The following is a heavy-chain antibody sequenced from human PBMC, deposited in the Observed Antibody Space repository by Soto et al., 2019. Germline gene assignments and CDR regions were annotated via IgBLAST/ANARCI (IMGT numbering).Heavy chain of an antibody. CDR1: GYTFTRHY. V-gene: IGHV1-46*03. CDR3: ARDHSNDDNVWWLDP. J-gene: IGHJ5*02. CDR2: INPGGGNI. D-gene: IGHD3-16*01. Sequence: QVQLVQSGAEVKKPGASVKVSCKASGYTFTRHYMHWVRQAPGQGLEWMGVINPGGGNIHHAQKFQGRVTMTRDTSTSTFYKELSSLRYEDTAIYYCARDHSNDDNVWWLDPWGQGTLVTVSS.